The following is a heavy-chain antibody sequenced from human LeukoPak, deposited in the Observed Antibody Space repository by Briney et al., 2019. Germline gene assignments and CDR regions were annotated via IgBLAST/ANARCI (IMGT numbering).Heavy chain of an antibody. V-gene: IGHV4-31*03. Sequence: SETLSLTCTVSGASISSGGYYWTWIRQHPGKGLECIGYIHYSGSTYYNPSLKSLKSRVTISVDTSKSQFSLKLSSVTAADTAVYYCARDAKREFLDYWGQGTLVIVSS. J-gene: IGHJ4*02. CDR1: GASISSGGYY. D-gene: IGHD4/OR15-4a*01. CDR2: IHYSGST. CDR3: ARDAKREFLDY.